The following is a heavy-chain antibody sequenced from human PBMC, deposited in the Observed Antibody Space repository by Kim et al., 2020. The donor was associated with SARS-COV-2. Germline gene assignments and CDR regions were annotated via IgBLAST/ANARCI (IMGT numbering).Heavy chain of an antibody. Sequence: LTCAGYGGSFSGYYWSWIRQPPGKGLEWIGEINHSGSTNYNPSLKSRVTISVDTSKNQFSLKLSSVTAADTAVYYCARSDSNLIDYWGQGTLAT. V-gene: IGHV4-34*01. CDR1: GGSFSGYY. D-gene: IGHD3-22*01. J-gene: IGHJ4*02. CDR2: INHSGST. CDR3: ARSDSNLIDY.